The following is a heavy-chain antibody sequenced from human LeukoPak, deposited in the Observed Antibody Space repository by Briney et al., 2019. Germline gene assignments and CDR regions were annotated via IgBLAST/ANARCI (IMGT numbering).Heavy chain of an antibody. CDR3: ARGKYYDYVWGSYPEYFQH. Sequence: APVKVSCKASGYTFTSYDINWVRQATGQGLEWMGWMNPNSGNTGYAQKFQGRVTMTRNTSISTAYMELSSLRSEDTAVYYCARGKYYDYVWGSYPEYFQHWGQGTLVTVSS. J-gene: IGHJ1*01. D-gene: IGHD3-16*01. CDR1: GYTFTSYD. V-gene: IGHV1-8*01. CDR2: MNPNSGNT.